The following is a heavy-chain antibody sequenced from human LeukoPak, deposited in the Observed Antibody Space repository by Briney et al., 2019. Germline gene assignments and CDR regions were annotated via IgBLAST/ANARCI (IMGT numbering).Heavy chain of an antibody. CDR2: MNPNNGDT. CDR3: ARVKANYNILTNWFDP. D-gene: IGHD3-9*01. CDR1: GYTFTSFG. Sequence: ASVKVSCKAYGYTFTSFGISWVRQAPGQGPEWMGWMNPNNGDTGYAQKFQGRVTMTRNTSISTAYMELSSLRSEDTAVYYCARVKANYNILTNWFDPWGQGTLVTVSS. J-gene: IGHJ5*02. V-gene: IGHV1-8*01.